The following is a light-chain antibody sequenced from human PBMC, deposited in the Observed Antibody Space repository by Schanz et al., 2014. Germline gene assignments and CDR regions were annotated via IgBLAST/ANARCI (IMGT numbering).Light chain of an antibody. CDR1: SNDIGRYDF. V-gene: IGLV2-8*01. J-gene: IGLJ2*01. CDR3: NSYGGSNNLV. Sequence: QSALTQPPSASGSLGQSVTISCTGTSNDIGRYDFVSWYQQHPGKAPKLMIYAVNKRPSGVPDRFSGSKSGNTASLTVSGLQAEDEADYYCNSYGGSNNLVFGGGTKLTVL. CDR2: AVN.